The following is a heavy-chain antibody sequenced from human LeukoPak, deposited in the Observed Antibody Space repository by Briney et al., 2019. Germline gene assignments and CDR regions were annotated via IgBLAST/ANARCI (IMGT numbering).Heavy chain of an antibody. V-gene: IGHV5-51*01. Sequence: GESLKISCKTSGYIFNNYWIAWVRQRPGKGLEWMGIIYPGDSDTKYSPSFQGQVTISVDKSTSTAYLHWSGLKASDTAMYFCARHSLRSVVTPKDTFDIWGQGTMVTVSS. D-gene: IGHD2-21*02. CDR2: IYPGDSDT. CDR3: ARHSLRSVVTPKDTFDI. CDR1: GYIFNNYW. J-gene: IGHJ3*02.